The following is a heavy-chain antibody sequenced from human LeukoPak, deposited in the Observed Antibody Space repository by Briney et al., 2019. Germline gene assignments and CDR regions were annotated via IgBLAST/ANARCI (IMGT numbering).Heavy chain of an antibody. CDR1: GFIFSSYA. CDR3: VKDRSSSSSRYFDY. V-gene: IGHV3-64D*09. J-gene: IGHJ4*02. Sequence: GGSLGLSCSASGFIFSSYAIHWVRQAPGKGLECVSSISSNAVSTFYAESVRGRFTISRDNSKNTLFLQMTSLRDEDTAVYYCVKDRSSSSSRYFDYWGQGTLVTVSS. D-gene: IGHD6-13*01. CDR2: ISSNAVST.